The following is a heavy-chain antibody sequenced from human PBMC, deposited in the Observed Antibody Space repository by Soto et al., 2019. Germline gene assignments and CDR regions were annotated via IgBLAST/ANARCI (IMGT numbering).Heavy chain of an antibody. CDR1: GYTFTSYG. CDR3: ARDLKERYCSGGSGYPGGDP. D-gene: IGHD2-15*01. Sequence: QVQLVQSGAEVKKPGASVKVSCKASGYTFTSYGISWVRQAPGQGLEWMGWISAYNGNTNYAQKLQGRVTMTTDTARSTAYMELRSLRSDDTAVYYCARDLKERYCSGGSGYPGGDPWGQGALVTVSS. CDR2: ISAYNGNT. J-gene: IGHJ5*02. V-gene: IGHV1-18*01.